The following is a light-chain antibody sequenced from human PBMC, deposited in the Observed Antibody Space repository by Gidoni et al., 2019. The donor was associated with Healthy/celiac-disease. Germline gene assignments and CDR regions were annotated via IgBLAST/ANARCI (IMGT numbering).Light chain of an antibody. J-gene: IGKJ4*01. Sequence: DIQMTQSPSSLSASVGDRVTITCQASQDISNYLNWYQQKPGKAPKLLIYDASNLETGVPPRCSGSGSGTDFTFTISSLQPEDIATYYCQQYDNLPLTFGGGTKVEIK. CDR1: QDISNY. CDR2: DAS. CDR3: QQYDNLPLT. V-gene: IGKV1-33*01.